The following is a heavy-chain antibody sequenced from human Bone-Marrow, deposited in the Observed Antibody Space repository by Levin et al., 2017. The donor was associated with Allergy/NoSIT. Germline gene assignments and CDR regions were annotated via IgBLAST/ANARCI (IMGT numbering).Heavy chain of an antibody. J-gene: IGHJ2*01. CDR2: IGTAGDT. CDR3: ARARGDYPHYWYFDL. CDR1: GFTFSSYD. D-gene: IGHD3-16*02. Sequence: GGSLRLSCAASGFTFSSYDMHWVRQATGKGLEWVSAIGTAGDTYYPGSVKGRFTISRENAKNSLYLQMNSLRAGDTAVYYCARARGDYPHYWYFDLWGRGTLVTVSS. V-gene: IGHV3-13*01.